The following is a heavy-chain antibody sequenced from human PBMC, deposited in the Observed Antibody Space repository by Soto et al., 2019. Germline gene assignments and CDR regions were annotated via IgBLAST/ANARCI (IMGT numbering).Heavy chain of an antibody. CDR1: GFSLSTSGMC. Sequence: SGPTLVNPTQTLTLTCTFSGFSLSTSGMCVSWIRQPPGKALEWLARIDWDDDKYYSTSLKTRLTISKDTSKNQVVLTMTNMDPVDTATYYCARVVLDKYYYYMDVWGKGTTVTVSS. D-gene: IGHD2-15*01. CDR3: ARVVLDKYYYYMDV. J-gene: IGHJ6*03. V-gene: IGHV2-70*11. CDR2: IDWDDDK.